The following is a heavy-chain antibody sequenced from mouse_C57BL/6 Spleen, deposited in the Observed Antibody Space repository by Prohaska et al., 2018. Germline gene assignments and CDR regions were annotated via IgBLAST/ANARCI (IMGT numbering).Heavy chain of an antibody. CDR1: GYSITSGYY. V-gene: IGHV3-6*01. CDR2: ISYDGSN. J-gene: IGHJ4*01. CDR3: ARGYGSSYYYAMDY. Sequence: DVQLQESGPGLVKPSQSLSLTCSVTGYSITSGYYWNWIRQFPGNKLEWMGYISYDGSNNYNPSLKNRISITRDTSKNQFFLKLNSVTTEDTATYYCARGYGSSYYYAMDYWGQGTSVTVSS. D-gene: IGHD1-1*01.